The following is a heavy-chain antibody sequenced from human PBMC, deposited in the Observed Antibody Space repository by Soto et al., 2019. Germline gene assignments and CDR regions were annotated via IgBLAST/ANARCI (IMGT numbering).Heavy chain of an antibody. CDR2: INPSGGST. CDR1: GYTFTSYY. Sequence: ASVKVSCKASGYTFTSYYMHWVRQAPGQGLEWMGIINPSGGSTSYAQKFQGRVTMTRDTSTSTVYMELSSLRSEDTAVYYCARFGILNYYDSSGYSYFDYWGQGTLVTVSS. D-gene: IGHD3-22*01. CDR3: ARFGILNYYDSSGYSYFDY. V-gene: IGHV1-46*01. J-gene: IGHJ4*02.